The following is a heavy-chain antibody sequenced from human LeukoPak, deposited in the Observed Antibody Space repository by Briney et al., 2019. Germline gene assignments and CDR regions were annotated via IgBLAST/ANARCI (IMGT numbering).Heavy chain of an antibody. CDR3: AHELDYSNYEAKDNWFDP. V-gene: IGHV1-2*02. CDR1: GYTFTGYY. Sequence: ASVKVSCKASGYTFTGYYMHWVRQAPGQGLEWMGWINPNSGGTNYAQKFQGRVTMTRDTSISTAYMELSRLRSDDTAVYYCAHELDYSNYEAKDNWFDPWGQGTLVTVSS. CDR2: INPNSGGT. D-gene: IGHD4-11*01. J-gene: IGHJ5*02.